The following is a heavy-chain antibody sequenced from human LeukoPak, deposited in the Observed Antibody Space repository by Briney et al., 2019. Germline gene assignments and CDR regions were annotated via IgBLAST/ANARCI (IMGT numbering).Heavy chain of an antibody. V-gene: IGHV3-7*01. CDR1: GFPFSGYW. Sequence: PGGSLRLSCAASGFPFSGYWMDWVRQAPGKGMEWVANTKQDGSEQYYADSVKGRFTISRDNAKYALYLQMNSLRAEDTAVYYCSRSLEYWGQGALVTVSS. CDR2: TKQDGSEQ. CDR3: SRSLEY. J-gene: IGHJ4*02.